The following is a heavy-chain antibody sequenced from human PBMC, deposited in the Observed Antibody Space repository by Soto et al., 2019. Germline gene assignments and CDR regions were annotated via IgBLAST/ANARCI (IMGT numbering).Heavy chain of an antibody. V-gene: IGHV4-39*01. D-gene: IGHD5-18*01. CDR2: IYFNGRT. Sequence: QLQLQESGPGLVNPSETLSLTCTVSGDSISNSDYYWGWIRQPPGKGLEWIGSIYFNGRTFYNPSLKSRVTISLDTSKNQFPLKLTSVTAADTAVYYCARRVETAIVTEVEGARGWFDPWGQGTLVTVSS. CDR1: GDSISNSDYY. CDR3: ARRVETAIVTEVEGARGWFDP. J-gene: IGHJ5*02.